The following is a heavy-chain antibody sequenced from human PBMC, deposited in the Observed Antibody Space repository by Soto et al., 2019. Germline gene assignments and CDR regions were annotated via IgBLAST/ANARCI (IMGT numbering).Heavy chain of an antibody. V-gene: IGHV3-30-3*01. D-gene: IGHD4-17*01. CDR3: AREGATWTTYTWFEP. CDR2: ISYDGSNK. CDR1: GFTFSSYA. J-gene: IGHJ5*02. Sequence: PGGSLRLSCAASGFTFSSYAMHWVRQAPGKGLEWVAVISYDGSNKYYADSVKGRFTISRDNSKNTLYLQMNSLRAEDTAVYYCAREGATWTTYTWFEPWGQGTLVTVSS.